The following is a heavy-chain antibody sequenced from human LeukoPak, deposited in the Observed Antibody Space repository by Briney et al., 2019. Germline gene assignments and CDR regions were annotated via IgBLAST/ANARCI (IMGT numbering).Heavy chain of an antibody. Sequence: SETLSLTCTVSGGSISSYYWSWIRQPPGKGLEWIGYIYYSGSTNYNPSLKSRVTISVDTSKNQFSLKLSSVTAADTAKYYCARGASGVIVIVEDYFNYWGQGTLVTVSS. D-gene: IGHD3-3*01. V-gene: IGHV4-59*01. CDR3: ARGASGVIVIVEDYFNY. CDR2: IYYSGST. CDR1: GGSISSYY. J-gene: IGHJ4*02.